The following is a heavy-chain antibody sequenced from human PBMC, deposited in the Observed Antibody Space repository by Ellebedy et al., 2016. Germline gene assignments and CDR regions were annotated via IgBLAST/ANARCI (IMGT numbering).Heavy chain of an antibody. D-gene: IGHD3-22*01. CDR3: ARTSDYDSSGTGDY. V-gene: IGHV4-59*13. Sequence: SETLSLXXTVSGGSISSYYWSWIRQPPGKGLEWIGYIYYSGSTNYNPSLKSRVTISVDTSKNQFSLKLSSVTAADTAVYYCARTSDYDSSGTGDYWGQGTLVTVSS. J-gene: IGHJ4*02. CDR1: GGSISSYY. CDR2: IYYSGST.